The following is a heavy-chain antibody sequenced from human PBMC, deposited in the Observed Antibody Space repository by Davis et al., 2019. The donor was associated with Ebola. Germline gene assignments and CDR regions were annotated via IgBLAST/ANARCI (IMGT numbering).Heavy chain of an antibody. Sequence: ESLKISCTVSGDSIRNYYWSWIRQTPGKGLEWIGDVNNSGTTRYNPSLKSRISMSVDPSKNQFSLKLTSVTAADTAVYYCARPPWDWGQGTLVTVSS. V-gene: IGHV4-59*01. D-gene: IGHD1-26*01. CDR3: ARPPWD. J-gene: IGHJ4*02. CDR1: GDSIRNYY. CDR2: VNNSGTT.